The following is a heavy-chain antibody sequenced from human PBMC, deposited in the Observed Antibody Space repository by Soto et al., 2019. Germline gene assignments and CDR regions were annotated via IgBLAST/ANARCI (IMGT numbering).Heavy chain of an antibody. Sequence: ASETLSPTFAVYGRPFSVYYWSWIRQPRGTGLEWIGEINHSGSTNYNPSLKSRVTISVDMSKNQFSLKLSSVTAADTAVYYCARGGRQQLIPTPISYKIDYWGQGTLVTVS. J-gene: IGHJ4*02. V-gene: IGHV4-34*01. CDR3: ARGGRQQLIPTPISYKIDY. CDR2: INHSGST. CDR1: GRPFSVYY. D-gene: IGHD6-13*01.